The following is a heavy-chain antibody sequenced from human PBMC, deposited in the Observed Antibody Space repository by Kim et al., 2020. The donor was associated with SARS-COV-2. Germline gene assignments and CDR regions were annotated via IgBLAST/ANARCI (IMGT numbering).Heavy chain of an antibody. J-gene: IGHJ3*02. V-gene: IGHV1-58*02. CDR2: MVADSGDA. D-gene: IGHD2-2*01. CDR1: GLTFTRSA. CDR3: AAVGYCSRTSCYGADEIDI. Sequence: SVKVSCKASGLTFTRSAIHWARQARGQRLEYIGFMVADSGDANHARSLFGRVTFSRDMSTNTAYMELSSLRSDDTAVYYCAAVGYCSRTSCYGADEIDIWGQGTMVTVSS.